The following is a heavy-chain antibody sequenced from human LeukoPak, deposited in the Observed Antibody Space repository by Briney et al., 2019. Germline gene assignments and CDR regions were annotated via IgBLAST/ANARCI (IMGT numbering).Heavy chain of an antibody. CDR1: GGSISSSSYY. CDR2: ISSSGST. D-gene: IGHD3-22*01. Sequence: SDTLSLTCTVSGGSISSSSYYWSWIRQPAGKGLEWIGRISSSGSTTYNPSLKSQVTIPVNTSNNSFSLKLTSVTAAGTAVYFCARGPYSYDSSVAFDIGGQGTMVTVSS. V-gene: IGHV4-61*02. CDR3: ARGPYSYDSSVAFDI. J-gene: IGHJ3*02.